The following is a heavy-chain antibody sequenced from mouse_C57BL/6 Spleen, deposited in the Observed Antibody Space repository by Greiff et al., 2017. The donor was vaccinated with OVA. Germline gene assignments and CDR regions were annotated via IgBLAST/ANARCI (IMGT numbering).Heavy chain of an antibody. Sequence: QVQLQQSGAELVKPGASVKVSCKASGYTFTSYWMHWVKQRPGQGLEWIGRIHPSDGDTNYNQKFKGKATLTVDKSSSTADMQLSSLTSEDSAVYYCAIGLSSGYFDVWGTGTTVTVSS. V-gene: IGHV1-74*01. J-gene: IGHJ1*03. D-gene: IGHD1-1*01. CDR1: GYTFTSYW. CDR3: AIGLSSGYFDV. CDR2: IHPSDGDT.